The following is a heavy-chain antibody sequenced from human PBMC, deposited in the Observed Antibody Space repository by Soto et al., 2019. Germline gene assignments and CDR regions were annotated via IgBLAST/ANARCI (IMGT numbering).Heavy chain of an antibody. J-gene: IGHJ4*02. CDR2: IFYSGST. V-gene: IGHV4-31*03. Sequence: SETLSLTCTVSGGSISSGVYYWSWIRQHPGKGLEWIGNIFYSGSTYYNPSLKSRLTTSVDTSKNQFSLKLNSVTAADTAVYYCARRRAAAIDYWGQGTLVTVSS. D-gene: IGHD6-13*01. CDR1: GGSISSGVYY. CDR3: ARRRAAAIDY.